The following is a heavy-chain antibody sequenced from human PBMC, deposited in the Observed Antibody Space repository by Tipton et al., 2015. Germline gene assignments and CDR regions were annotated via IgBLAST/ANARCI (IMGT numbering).Heavy chain of an antibody. CDR3: AKDYGFSSVWSGDFYYGMDV. CDR1: GFTFTSFD. D-gene: IGHD6-19*01. Sequence: SLRLSCAASGFTFTSFDMTWVRQAPGKGLEWVSTVSGSGHNTYYLDSVKGRFTISRDNSKNTLYLQMNSLRVEDTAVYYCAKDYGFSSVWSGDFYYGMDVWGQGTKVTVSS. V-gene: IGHV3-23*01. J-gene: IGHJ6*02. CDR2: VSGSGHNT.